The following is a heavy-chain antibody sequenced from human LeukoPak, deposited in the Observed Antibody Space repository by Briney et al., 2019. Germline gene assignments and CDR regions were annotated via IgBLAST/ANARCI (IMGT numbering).Heavy chain of an antibody. CDR1: GESLNSYY. V-gene: IGHV4-34*01. D-gene: IGHD2-15*01. CDR2: IYESGTT. CDR3: ARGAWATRLGS. J-gene: IGHJ4*02. Sequence: SETLSLTCAVYGESLNSYYWSWVRQPPGEGLEWIGEIYESGTTEYNPSLRSRVTISMVPSKQQFSLSLSSVAAADTAVYYCARGAWATRLGSWGLGTPVIVSS.